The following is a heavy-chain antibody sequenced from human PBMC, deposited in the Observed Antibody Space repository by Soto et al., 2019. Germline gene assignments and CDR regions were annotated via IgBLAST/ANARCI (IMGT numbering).Heavy chain of an antibody. CDR2: IYHSGST. V-gene: IGHV4-30-2*01. CDR3: ARDQSSGNDAFDI. CDR1: GGSISSGGYS. Sequence: PSETLSLTCAVSGGSISSGGYSWSWIRQPPGKGLEWIGYIYHSGSTYYNPSLKSRVTISVDRSKNQFSLKLSSVTAADTAVYYCARDQSSGNDAFDIWGQGKMVTVSS. D-gene: IGHD3-22*01. J-gene: IGHJ3*02.